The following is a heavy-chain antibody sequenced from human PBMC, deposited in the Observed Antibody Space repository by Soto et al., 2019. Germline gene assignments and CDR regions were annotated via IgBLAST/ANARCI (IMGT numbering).Heavy chain of an antibody. J-gene: IGHJ4*02. CDR2: ISYDGSNK. Sequence: GGSLRLSCAASGFTFSSYGMHWVRQAPGKGLEWVAVISYDGSNKYYADSVKGRFTISRDNSKNTLYLQMNSLRAEDTAVYYCAKSRSGYDRYFDYWGQGTLVTVS. V-gene: IGHV3-30*18. CDR1: GFTFSSYG. D-gene: IGHD5-12*01. CDR3: AKSRSGYDRYFDY.